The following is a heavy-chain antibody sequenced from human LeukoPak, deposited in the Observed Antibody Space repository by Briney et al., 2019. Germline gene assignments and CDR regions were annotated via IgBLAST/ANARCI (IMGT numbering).Heavy chain of an antibody. D-gene: IGHD2/OR15-2a*01. CDR2: MESNPAGGRV. J-gene: IGHJ4*02. CDR1: GFTFVNAW. V-gene: IGHV3-15*04. Sequence: GGSLRLSCAASGFTFVNAWMTWVGQAPGKGLEWVGRMESNPAGGRVDYAAPVKGRFTISRDDSRSTLYLQLNNLGAEDTAVYYCSTLAFDVHYWGRGALITVSS. CDR3: STLAFDVHY.